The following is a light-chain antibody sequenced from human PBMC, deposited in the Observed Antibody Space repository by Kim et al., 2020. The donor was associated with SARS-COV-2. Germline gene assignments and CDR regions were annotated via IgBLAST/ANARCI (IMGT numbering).Light chain of an antibody. Sequence: SASGGGTIIISRRAIQGINILLAWYQKIPGKAPKLLIHQAASVESGVPSRFSGRGSGAEFTLTISSLQADDFAAYYWQQYHTHSTFGQGTKVDIK. J-gene: IGKJ1*01. CDR2: QAA. V-gene: IGKV1-5*03. CDR1: QGINIL. CDR3: QQYHTHST.